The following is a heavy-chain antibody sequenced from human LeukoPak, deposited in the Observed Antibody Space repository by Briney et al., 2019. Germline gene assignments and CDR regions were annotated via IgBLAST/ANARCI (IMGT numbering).Heavy chain of an antibody. CDR1: GFIFSTCA. J-gene: IGHJ3*02. CDR2: ISGSGGTT. V-gene: IGHV3-23*01. Sequence: PGGSLRLSCTASGFIFSTCAMSWVRQAPGKGLEWVSAISGSGGTTYYADSVKGRFTISRDNSKNTLFLQMNSLRAEDTAVYYCAKDRSSSSWFDGYGIWGQGTMVTVSS. CDR3: AKDRSSSSWFDGYGI. D-gene: IGHD6-13*01.